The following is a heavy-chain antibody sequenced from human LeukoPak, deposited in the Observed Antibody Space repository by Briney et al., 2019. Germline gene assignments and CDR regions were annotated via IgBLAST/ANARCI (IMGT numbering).Heavy chain of an antibody. CDR1: GGSISSSSYY. V-gene: IGHV4-39*07. J-gene: IGHJ4*02. D-gene: IGHD4-17*01. Sequence: SETLSLTCTVSGGSISSSSYYWGWIRQPPGKGLEWIGSIYYSGSTYYNPSLKSRVTISVDTSKNQFSLKLSSVTAADTAVYYCARESLADYGDYWAMFDYWGQGTLVTVSS. CDR3: ARESLADYGDYWAMFDY. CDR2: IYYSGST.